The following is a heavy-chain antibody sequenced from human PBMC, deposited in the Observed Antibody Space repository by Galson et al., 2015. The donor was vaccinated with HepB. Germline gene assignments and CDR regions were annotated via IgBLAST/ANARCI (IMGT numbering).Heavy chain of an antibody. CDR1: GFTVRSNY. J-gene: IGHJ3*02. V-gene: IGHV3-53*01. D-gene: IGHD1-26*01. CDR2: IHSGGST. CDR3: ARVGGVEATGGHDAFDI. Sequence: SLRLSCAASGFTVRSNYMSWVRQAPGKGLEWVSVIHSGGSTYYADSVKGRFTMSRDNSKNTLYLQMNSLRVEDTAVYYCARVGGVEATGGHDAFDIWGQGTMVTVSS.